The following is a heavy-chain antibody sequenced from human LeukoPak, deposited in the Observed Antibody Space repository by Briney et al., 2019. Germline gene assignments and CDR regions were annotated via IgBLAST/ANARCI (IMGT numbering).Heavy chain of an antibody. CDR2: ISSSGSTI. CDR3: AREGVIVVVPAAPDY. CDR1: GFTFSDYY. V-gene: IGHV3-11*01. Sequence: PGGSLRLSCAASGFTFSDYYMSWIRQAPGKGLEWVSYISSSGSTIYYADSVKGRFTISRDNAKNSLYLQMNSLRAEDTAVYYCAREGVIVVVPAAPDYWGQGTLVTVSS. J-gene: IGHJ4*02. D-gene: IGHD2-2*01.